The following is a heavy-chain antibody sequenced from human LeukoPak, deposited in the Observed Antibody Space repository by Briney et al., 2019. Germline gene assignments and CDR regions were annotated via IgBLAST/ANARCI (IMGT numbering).Heavy chain of an antibody. V-gene: IGHV6-1*01. CDR3: ARLTGDMGD. J-gene: IGHJ4*02. CDR1: GDSVSSNSAA. Sequence: SQTLSLTCVISGDSVSSNSAAWNWIRQSLSRGLEWLGRTYYRSKWYNDYAISVKSRISINPDTSKNQFLLQLSYVTPEDTAVYYCARLTGDMGDWGQGTLVTVSS. CDR2: TYYRSKWYN. D-gene: IGHD7-27*01.